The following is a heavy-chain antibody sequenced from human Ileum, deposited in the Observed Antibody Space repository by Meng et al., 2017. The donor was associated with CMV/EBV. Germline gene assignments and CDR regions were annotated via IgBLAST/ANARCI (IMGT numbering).Heavy chain of an antibody. J-gene: IGHJ4*02. Sequence: CKASGDTFSSNNLIWMRQAPGQGPEWMGWINTNTGNPTYARDFTGRFVFSLDTSVSTAYLQISGLKAEDTAVYYCARDGLNERYFDYWGQGTLVTVSS. V-gene: IGHV7-4-1*02. CDR1: GDTFSSNN. CDR2: INTNTGNP. CDR3: ARDGLNERYFDY.